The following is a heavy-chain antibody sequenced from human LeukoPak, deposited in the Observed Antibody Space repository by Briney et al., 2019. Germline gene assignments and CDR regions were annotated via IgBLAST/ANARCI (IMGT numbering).Heavy chain of an antibody. D-gene: IGHD2-15*01. CDR2: IIPIFGTA. Sequence: ASVTVSCKASGGTFSSYAISWVRQAPGQGLEWMGGIIPIFGTANYAQKFQGRVTITADESTSTAYMELSSLRSEDTAVYYCARDRDNGMDVWGQGTTVTVSS. J-gene: IGHJ6*02. CDR3: ARDRDNGMDV. V-gene: IGHV1-69*13. CDR1: GGTFSSYA.